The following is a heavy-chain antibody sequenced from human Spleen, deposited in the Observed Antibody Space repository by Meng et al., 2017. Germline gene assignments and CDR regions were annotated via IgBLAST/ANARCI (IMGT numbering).Heavy chain of an antibody. D-gene: IGHD5-12*01. Sequence: SETLSLTCIVSGGSISSNAHYWGWIRQPPGRGLEWIGSMFYSGSTYYYPPLKSRVTISLDTSKNQFPLKLTSVTAADTAVYYCARLRGFSGYGSGWYFDYWGQGMLVTVSS. CDR1: GGSISSNAHY. CDR3: ARLRGFSGYGSGWYFDY. CDR2: MFYSGST. V-gene: IGHV4-39*06. J-gene: IGHJ4*02.